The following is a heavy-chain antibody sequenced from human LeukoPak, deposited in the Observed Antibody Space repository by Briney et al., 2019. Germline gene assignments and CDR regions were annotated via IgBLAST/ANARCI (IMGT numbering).Heavy chain of an antibody. Sequence: PSQTLSLTCTVSGGSISSGDYYWSWIRQPPGKGLEYIGYIYYSGSTYYNPSLKSRVTISEDTSKNQFSLQLNSVTAADTAVYYCARDSSSSGYYYYYMDVWGKGTTVTVSS. V-gene: IGHV4-30-4*08. J-gene: IGHJ6*03. CDR2: IYYSGST. D-gene: IGHD6-6*01. CDR1: GGSISSGDYY. CDR3: ARDSSSSGYYYYYMDV.